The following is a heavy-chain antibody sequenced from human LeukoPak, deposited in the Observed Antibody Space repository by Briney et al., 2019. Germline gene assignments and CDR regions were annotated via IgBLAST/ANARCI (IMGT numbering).Heavy chain of an antibody. CDR2: ISGSGDNT. CDR1: GFTFSSYA. D-gene: IGHD3-22*01. V-gene: IGHV3-23*01. J-gene: IGHJ4*02. CDR3: AKGSYYDSSGSFYFDY. Sequence: GGSLRLSCAASGFTFSSYAMSWVRQAPGKGLEWVSGISGSGDNTYYADSVKGRFTISRDNSKNTLYVQVNSLGTEDTAAYYCAKGSYYDSSGSFYFDYWGQGALVTVSS.